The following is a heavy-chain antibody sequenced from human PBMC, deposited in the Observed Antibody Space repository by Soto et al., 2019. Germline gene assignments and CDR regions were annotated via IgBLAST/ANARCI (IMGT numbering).Heavy chain of an antibody. CDR3: TTDGNTRNWFDP. J-gene: IGHJ5*02. Sequence: EVQLVESGGKLVQPGGSLRLSCATSGFTFSSHAMNWVRQAPGKGLEWISYISKSGGTIKYADSVKGRFTISRDQAKNSLYLQMNSLRDEDTAVYYCTTDGNTRNWFDPWGQGTPVTVSS. D-gene: IGHD2-2*02. V-gene: IGHV3-48*02. CDR1: GFTFSSHA. CDR2: ISKSGGTI.